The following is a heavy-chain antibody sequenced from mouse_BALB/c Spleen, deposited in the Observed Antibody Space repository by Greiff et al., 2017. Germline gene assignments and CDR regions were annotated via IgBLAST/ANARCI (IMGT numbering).Heavy chain of an antibody. J-gene: IGHJ2*01. CDR3: AREDYYRCDGDY. V-gene: IGHV3-6*02. D-gene: IGHD2-14*01. CDR2: ISYDGSN. CDR1: GYSITSGSF. Sequence: EVKLMESGPGLVKPSQSLSLTCSVTGYSITSGSFWNWIRQFPGNKLEWMGYISYDGSNNYNPSLKNRISITRDTSKNQFFLKLNAVTTEDTATDYCAREDYYRCDGDYWGQGTTLTVSS.